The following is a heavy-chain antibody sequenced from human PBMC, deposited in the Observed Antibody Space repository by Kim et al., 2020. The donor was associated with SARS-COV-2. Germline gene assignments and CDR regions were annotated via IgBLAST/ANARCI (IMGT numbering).Heavy chain of an antibody. CDR3: AKDSILLLWFGELAFDY. CDR1: GFTFSDYW. CDR2: IIWNSGSI. D-gene: IGHD3-10*01. V-gene: IGHV3-9*01. J-gene: IGHJ4*02. Sequence: GGSLRLSCAASGFTFSDYWMHWVRQAPGKGLEWVAGIIWNSGSIGYADSVKGRFTISRDNAKNSLYLQMNSLRAEDTALYYCAKDSILLLWFGELAFDYWGQGTLVTVSS.